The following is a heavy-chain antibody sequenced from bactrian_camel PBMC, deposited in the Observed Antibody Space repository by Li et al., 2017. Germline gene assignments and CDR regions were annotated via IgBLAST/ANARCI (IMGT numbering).Heavy chain of an antibody. J-gene: IGHJ4*01. D-gene: IGHD6*01. CDR2: IDSDGRT. CDR1: GYTDSSYT. Sequence: DVQLVESGGGSVQPGGSLRLSCSASGYTDSSYTVGWFRQAPGTEREGVAAIDSDGRTDYVASVKGRFTISRDNANHTLYLQMNTLKLEDTAMYYCASDSALCTSDGLYVYWGQGTQVTVS. V-gene: IGHV3S31*01. CDR3: ASDSALCTSDGLYVY.